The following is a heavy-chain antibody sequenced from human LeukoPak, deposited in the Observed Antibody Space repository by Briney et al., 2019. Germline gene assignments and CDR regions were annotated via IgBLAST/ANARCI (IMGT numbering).Heavy chain of an antibody. CDR3: ARFQTLLWFGEPSGYFQH. CDR2: IKQNGSEK. J-gene: IGHJ1*01. D-gene: IGHD3-10*01. CDR1: GFTSSGDR. V-gene: IGHV3-7*01. Sequence: PGGALRLSCVHSGFTSSGDRTRSVPPAPGEGLGRVAHIKQNGSEKYYVVSVKGRCTISRDNAKNSLYLQMNSLRAEDTAVYYCARFQTLLWFGEPSGYFQHWGQGTLVTVSS.